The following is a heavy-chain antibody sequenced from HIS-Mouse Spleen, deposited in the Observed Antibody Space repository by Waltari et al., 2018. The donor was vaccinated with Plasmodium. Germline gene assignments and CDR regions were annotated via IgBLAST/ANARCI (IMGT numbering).Heavy chain of an antibody. CDR1: GFNFSSYW. CDR3: ARGGQLYGMDV. CDR2: INSEGSST. Sequence: EVQLVESGGGLVQPGGSLRLSCAASGFNFSSYWMHWVRQAPGKGLVWVSRINSEGSSTSYADSVKGRFTISRDNAKNTLYLQMNSLRAEDTAVYYCARGGQLYGMDVWGQGTTVTVSS. V-gene: IGHV3-74*01. D-gene: IGHD6-13*01. J-gene: IGHJ6*02.